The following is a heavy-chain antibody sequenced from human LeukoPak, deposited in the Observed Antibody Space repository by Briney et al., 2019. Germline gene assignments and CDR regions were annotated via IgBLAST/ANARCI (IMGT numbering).Heavy chain of an antibody. CDR3: VKEGADWFDP. Sequence: GGSLRLSCAASGFTFDDYAMHWVRRSPGKGLEWVSGISWHSVDIGYGDSVKGRFTISRDNAKNSLYLQMNSLRPEDTAVYYCVKEGADWFDPWGQGTLVTVSS. V-gene: IGHV3-9*01. CDR2: ISWHSVDI. CDR1: GFTFDDYA. J-gene: IGHJ5*02.